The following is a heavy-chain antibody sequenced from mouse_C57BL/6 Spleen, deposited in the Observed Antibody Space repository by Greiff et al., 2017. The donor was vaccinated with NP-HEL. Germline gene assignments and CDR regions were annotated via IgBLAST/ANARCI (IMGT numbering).Heavy chain of an antibody. CDR2: IDPETGGT. D-gene: IGHD4-1*01. J-gene: IGHJ2*01. Sequence: VQLKQSGAELVRPGASVTLSCKASGYTFTDYEMHWVKQTPVHGLEWIGAIDPETGGTAYNQKFKGKAILTADKSSSTAYMELHSLTSEDSAVYYCTKNFNWAFDYWGHGTTLTVSS. CDR1: GYTFTDYE. V-gene: IGHV1-15*01. CDR3: TKNFNWAFDY.